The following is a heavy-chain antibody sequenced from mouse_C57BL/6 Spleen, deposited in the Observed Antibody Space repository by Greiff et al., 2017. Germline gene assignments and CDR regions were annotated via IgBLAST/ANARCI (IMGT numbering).Heavy chain of an antibody. CDR2: IDPSDSYT. CDR1: GYTFTSYW. CDR3: ARSRSNYSFDY. D-gene: IGHD2-5*01. J-gene: IGHJ2*01. Sequence: QVQLKQPGAELVMPGASVKLSCKASGYTFTSYWMHWVKQRPGQGLEWIGEIDPSDSYTNYNQKFKGKSTLTVDKSSSTAYMQLSSLTSEDSAVYYCARSRSNYSFDYWGQGTTLTVSS. V-gene: IGHV1-69*01.